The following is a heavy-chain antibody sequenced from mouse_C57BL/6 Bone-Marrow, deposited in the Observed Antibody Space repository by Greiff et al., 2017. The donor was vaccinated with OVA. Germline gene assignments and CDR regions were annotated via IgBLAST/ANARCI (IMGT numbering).Heavy chain of an antibody. Sequence: QVQLQQSGPGLVQPSQSLSITCTVSGFSLTSYGVHWVRQSPGKGLEWLGVIWGGGSTDYNAAFISRLSISKDNSKSQVFFKMNSLQADDTAIYYCARNALHYYGSSSRDFDVWGTGTTVTVSS. CDR3: ARNALHYYGSSSRDFDV. J-gene: IGHJ1*03. D-gene: IGHD1-1*01. CDR2: IWGGGST. CDR1: GFSLTSYG. V-gene: IGHV2-2*01.